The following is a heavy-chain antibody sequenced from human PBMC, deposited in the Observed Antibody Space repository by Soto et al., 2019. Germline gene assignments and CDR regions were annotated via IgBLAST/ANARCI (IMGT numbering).Heavy chain of an antibody. V-gene: IGHV1-46*01. J-gene: IGHJ6*02. Sequence: QVQLVQSGAEVKKPGASVKVSCKASGYTFTSYYMHWVRQAPGQGLEWMGIINPSGGSTSYEQKYQGRVTMTRDTSTSTVYMERSSLRSEDTAVYYCARTYNTYSGSFLRYYGMDVWGQGTTVTVSS. CDR3: ARTYNTYSGSFLRYYGMDV. D-gene: IGHD1-26*01. CDR1: GYTFTSYY. CDR2: INPSGGST.